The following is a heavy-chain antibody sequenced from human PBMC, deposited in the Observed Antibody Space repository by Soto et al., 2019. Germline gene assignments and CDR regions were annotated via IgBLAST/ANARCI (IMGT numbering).Heavy chain of an antibody. CDR3: AKDLKASGGHSGTLNYYYGMDV. J-gene: IGHJ6*02. D-gene: IGHD3-10*01. CDR2: ISYDGFIK. Sequence: QVQLVESGGGVVQPGRSLRLSCASSGFSFSTHGMQWVRQAPGKGLEWVAIISYDGFIKYSADDVKGRFTISRDNSKNAFFLQMYSLRAEDSAVYYCAKDLKASGGHSGTLNYYYGMDVWGQGTTVIVSS. CDR1: GFSFSTHG. V-gene: IGHV3-30*18.